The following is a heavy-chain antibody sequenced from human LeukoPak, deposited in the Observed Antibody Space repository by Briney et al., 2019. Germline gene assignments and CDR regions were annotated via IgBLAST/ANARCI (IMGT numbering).Heavy chain of an antibody. V-gene: IGHV1-2*02. CDR3: AGDGYCSSTSCSGVPKI. CDR1: GGTFSSYA. D-gene: IGHD2-2*03. J-gene: IGHJ4*02. CDR2: INPNSGGT. Sequence: ASVKVSCKASGGTFSSYAISWVRQAPGQGLEWMGWINPNSGGTNYAQKFQGRVTMTRDTSITTAYVELSRLRSDDTAVYYCAGDGYCSSTSCSGVPKIWGQGTLVTVSS.